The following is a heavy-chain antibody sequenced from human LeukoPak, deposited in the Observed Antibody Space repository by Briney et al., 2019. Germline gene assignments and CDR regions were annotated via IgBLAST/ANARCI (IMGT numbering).Heavy chain of an antibody. J-gene: IGHJ4*02. CDR2: FTAGGSST. CDR3: ARGPNSNWSGLDF. Sequence: GGSLRLSCAASGFSVSNYALSWVRQAPGKGLEWVSSFTAGGSSTYNTDSVEGRFTISRDISKNTLYMQMNSLRAEDTAIYYCARGPNSNWSGLDFWGQGTLLTVSS. CDR1: GFSVSNYA. D-gene: IGHD6-6*01. V-gene: IGHV3-23*01.